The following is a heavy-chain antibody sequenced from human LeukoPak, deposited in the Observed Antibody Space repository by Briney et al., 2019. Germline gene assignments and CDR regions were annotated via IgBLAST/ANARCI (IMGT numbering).Heavy chain of an antibody. CDR2: MNPNSGNT. J-gene: IGHJ4*02. V-gene: IGHV1-8*02. CDR1: GYTFTSYG. CDR3: ASGGSWYEYFDY. D-gene: IGHD6-13*01. Sequence: GASVKVSCKASGYTFTSYGINWVRQAPGQGLEWMGWMNPNSGNTGYAQKFQGRVTMTRNTSISTAYMELSSLRSEDTAVYYCASGGSWYEYFDYWGQGTLVTVSS.